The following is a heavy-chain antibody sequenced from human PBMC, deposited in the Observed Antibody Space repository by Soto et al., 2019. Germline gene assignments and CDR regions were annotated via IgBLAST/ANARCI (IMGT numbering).Heavy chain of an antibody. CDR2: IGESGTPT. Sequence: PGGSLRLSFAASGFTFSIYAMKWVRQAPGKGLEWVSLIGESGTPTYYADSVKGRFTISRDNSGNTLFLEMYSLRAEDTAVYYCARYIPGVRYYGMDVWGQGTTVTVSS. CDR3: ARYIPGVRYYGMDV. J-gene: IGHJ6*02. CDR1: GFTFSIYA. D-gene: IGHD2-2*01. V-gene: IGHV3-23*01.